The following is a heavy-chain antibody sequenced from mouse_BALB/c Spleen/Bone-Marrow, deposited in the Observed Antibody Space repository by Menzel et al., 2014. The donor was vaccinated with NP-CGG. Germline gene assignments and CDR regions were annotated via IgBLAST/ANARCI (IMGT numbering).Heavy chain of an antibody. D-gene: IGHD2-10*02. CDR2: SRNKAKYYTT. J-gene: IGHJ3*01. V-gene: IGHV7-1*02. CDR1: GFTFSDFY. Sequence: EVMVVESGGGLVQPGDSLRLSCATSGFTFSDFYMEWVRQPPGKRLEWIAASRNKAKYYTTEYSASVKGRFIVSRDTSQSVLYRQMNALRAEDTAIYYCARDVGYGNYFVYWGQGTLVTVSA. CDR3: ARDVGYGNYFVY.